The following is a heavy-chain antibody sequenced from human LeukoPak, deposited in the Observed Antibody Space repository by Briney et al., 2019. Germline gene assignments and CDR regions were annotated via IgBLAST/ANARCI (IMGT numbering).Heavy chain of an antibody. CDR3: ARDQGGSYYDY. CDR1: GFTFSDHY. V-gene: IGHV3-72*01. D-gene: IGHD1-26*01. J-gene: IGHJ4*02. CDR2: TRNKANSYTT. Sequence: GGSMRPSCAASGFTFSDHYMDWVRQAPGKGLEWVGRTRNKANSYTTEYAASVKGRFTISRDDSKNSLYLQMNSLKTEDTAVYYCARDQGGSYYDYWGQGTLVTVSS.